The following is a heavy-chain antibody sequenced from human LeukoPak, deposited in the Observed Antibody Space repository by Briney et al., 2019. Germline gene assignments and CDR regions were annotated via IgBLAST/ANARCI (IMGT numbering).Heavy chain of an antibody. J-gene: IGHJ6*03. CDR2: INPNSGGT. CDR1: GYTFTGYY. V-gene: IGHV1-2*02. D-gene: IGHD1-26*01. CDR3: ARWWELLTDYYYYYMDV. Sequence: ASVKVSCKASGYTFTGYYMHWVRQAPGQRLEWMGWINPNSGGTNYAQKFQGRVTMTRDTSISTAYMELSRLRSDDTAVYYCARWWELLTDYYYYYMDVWGKGTTVTVSS.